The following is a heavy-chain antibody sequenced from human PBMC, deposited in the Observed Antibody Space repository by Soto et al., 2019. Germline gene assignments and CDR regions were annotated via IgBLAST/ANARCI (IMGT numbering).Heavy chain of an antibody. D-gene: IGHD2-21*02. CDR2: ISGSGDRT. Sequence: EEQLLESGGGLVQPWGSLRLSCAASGFTFSSYAMRWIRQAPGKGLEWVASISGSGDRTSSADSVKGRFTISRDNSKNTLYLQMNSLRAEDTALYYCAKIRTADYNSGMDVWGQGATVIVSS. J-gene: IGHJ6*02. V-gene: IGHV3-23*01. CDR1: GFTFSSYA. CDR3: AKIRTADYNSGMDV.